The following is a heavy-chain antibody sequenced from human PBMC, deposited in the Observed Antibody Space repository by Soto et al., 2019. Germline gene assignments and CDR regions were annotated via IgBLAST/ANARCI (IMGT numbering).Heavy chain of an antibody. J-gene: IGHJ6*03. Sequence: GGSLRLSCAASGFTFSNAWMSWVRQAPGKGLEWVGRIKSKTDGGTTDYAAPVKGRFTISRDDSKNTLYLQMNSLKTEDTAVYYCTTDLGFGEPAPYYYYMDVWGKGTTVTVSS. CDR3: TTDLGFGEPAPYYYYMDV. D-gene: IGHD3-10*01. V-gene: IGHV3-15*01. CDR2: IKSKTDGGTT. CDR1: GFTFSNAW.